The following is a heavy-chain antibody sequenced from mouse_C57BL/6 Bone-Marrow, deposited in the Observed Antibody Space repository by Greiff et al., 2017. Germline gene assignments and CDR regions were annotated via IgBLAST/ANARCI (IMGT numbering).Heavy chain of an antibody. CDR1: GFTFSDYG. J-gene: IGHJ1*03. D-gene: IGHD1-1*01. V-gene: IGHV5-15*01. CDR2: ISNLAYSI. Sequence: EVQLVESGGGLVQPGGSLKLSCAASGFTFSDYGMAWVRQAPRKGPEWVAFISNLAYSIYYADTVTGRFTISRENAKNTLYLEVSILRSEDTAMYYCARHGYYGSTWYFDVWGTGTTVTVSS. CDR3: ARHGYYGSTWYFDV.